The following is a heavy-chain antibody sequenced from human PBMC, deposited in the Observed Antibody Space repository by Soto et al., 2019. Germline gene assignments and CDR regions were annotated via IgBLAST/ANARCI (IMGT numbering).Heavy chain of an antibody. Sequence: SLRLSCAASGFTFSSYGMHWVRQAPGKGLEWVAVISYDGSNKYYADSVKGRFTISRDNSKNTLYLQMNSLRAEDTAVYYCAKDRTLIVGATPSRAFDIWGQGTMVTVSS. J-gene: IGHJ3*02. CDR1: GFTFSSYG. V-gene: IGHV3-30*18. D-gene: IGHD1-26*01. CDR3: AKDRTLIVGATPSRAFDI. CDR2: ISYDGSNK.